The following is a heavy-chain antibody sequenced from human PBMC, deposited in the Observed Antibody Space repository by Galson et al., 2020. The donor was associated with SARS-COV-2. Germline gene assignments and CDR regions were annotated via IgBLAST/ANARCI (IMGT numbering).Heavy chain of an antibody. Sequence: SGPTLVKPTQTLTLTCTFSGFSLSTSGMCVSWIRQPPGKALEWLALIDWDDDKYYSTSLKTRLTISKDTSKNQVVLTMTNMDPVDTATYYCARISSVVRDRGLGDIYSSYGMDVWGQGTTVTVSS. CDR2: IDWDDDK. D-gene: IGHD3-10*01. V-gene: IGHV2-70*01. J-gene: IGHJ6*02. CDR1: GFSLSTSGMC. CDR3: ARISSVVRDRGLGDIYSSYGMDV.